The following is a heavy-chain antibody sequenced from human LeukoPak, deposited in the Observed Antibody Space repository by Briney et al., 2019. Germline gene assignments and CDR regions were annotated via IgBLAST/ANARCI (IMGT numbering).Heavy chain of an antibody. CDR3: ASGYYSGGSGYSPADY. D-gene: IGHD3-22*01. CDR1: GYMFSNFFSSYG. J-gene: IGHJ4*02. V-gene: IGHV1-18*01. Sequence: ASVTVSCKASGYMFSNFFSSYGITWVRQAPGQGLEWMGWISPYKGNKKFAQKFQGRVTMTTDTSTSTAYMELRSLGSDDTAVYYCASGYYSGGSGYSPADYWGQGTLVTVSS. CDR2: ISPYKGNK.